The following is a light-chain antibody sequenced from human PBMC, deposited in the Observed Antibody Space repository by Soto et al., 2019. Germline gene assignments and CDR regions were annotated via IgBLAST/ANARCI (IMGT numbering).Light chain of an antibody. V-gene: IGKV3-20*01. J-gene: IGKJ5*01. CDR2: GAS. Sequence: ETVMTQSPATLSVSPGERATLSCRASRRIYSNFFAWYQQKPGQAPRLLIYGASSRATGISDRFSGSGSGTDFTLTISRLEPEDFAVYYCQQYGSSPITFGQGTRLEIK. CDR3: QQYGSSPIT. CDR1: RRIYSNF.